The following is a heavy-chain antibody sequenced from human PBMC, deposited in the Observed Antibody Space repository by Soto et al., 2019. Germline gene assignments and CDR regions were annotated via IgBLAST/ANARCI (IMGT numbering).Heavy chain of an antibody. J-gene: IGHJ5*02. V-gene: IGHV4-30-2*01. CDR3: ARVPAP. CDR2: IYHSGST. CDR1: GGSISSGGYS. Sequence: TLSLTCAVSGGSISSGGYSWSWFRQPPGKGLEWIGYIYHSGSTYYSPSLKSRVTISVDRSKNQFSLKLSSVTAADTAVYYCARVPAPWGQGTLVTVSS.